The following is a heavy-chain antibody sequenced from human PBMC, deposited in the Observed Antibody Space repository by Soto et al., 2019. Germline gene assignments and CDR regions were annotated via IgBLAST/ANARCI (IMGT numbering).Heavy chain of an antibody. Sequence: EVQLVESGGGLVQPGGSLRLSCAASGFTFSTYAMNWVRQAPGKGLEWVSYITGGDNTKYYADSVRGRFAISRDNAKNSLYLQMNSLRAVDTAVYLCAGGDETVVLPGLFDFWGQGTLVSVSS. CDR1: GFTFSTYA. CDR2: ITGGDNTK. V-gene: IGHV3-48*01. J-gene: IGHJ4*02. D-gene: IGHD2-2*01. CDR3: AGGDETVVLPGLFDF.